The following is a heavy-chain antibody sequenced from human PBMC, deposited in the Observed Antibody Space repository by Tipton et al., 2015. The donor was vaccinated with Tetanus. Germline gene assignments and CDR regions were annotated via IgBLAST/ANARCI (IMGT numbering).Heavy chain of an antibody. J-gene: IGHJ4*02. Sequence: SLRLSCEASGFTFSTYPMHWVRQAPGKGLEWVSAIGDTEFVTYYADSLKGRFTISGDNSKNTLSLQMISLRAEDTAIYYCARGRERCRGTNCHRATDYWGQGTLVTVSS. V-gene: IGHV3-23*01. CDR1: GFTFSTYP. CDR3: ARGRERCRGTNCHRATDY. D-gene: IGHD2-2*01. CDR2: IGDTEFVT.